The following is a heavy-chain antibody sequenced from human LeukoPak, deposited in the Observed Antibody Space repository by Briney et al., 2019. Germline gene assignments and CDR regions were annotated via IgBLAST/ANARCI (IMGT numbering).Heavy chain of an antibody. V-gene: IGHV1-69*13. Sequence: SVKVSCKASGGTFSSYAISWVRQAPGQGLEWMGGIIPIFGTANYAQKFQGRVTITADESTSTAYMELSSLRAEDTAVYYCAFRTMVRGVDYWGQGTLVTVSS. D-gene: IGHD3-10*01. CDR2: IIPIFGTA. CDR3: AFRTMVRGVDY. J-gene: IGHJ4*02. CDR1: GGTFSSYA.